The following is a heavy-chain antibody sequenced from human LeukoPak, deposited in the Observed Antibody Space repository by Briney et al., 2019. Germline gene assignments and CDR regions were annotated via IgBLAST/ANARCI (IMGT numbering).Heavy chain of an antibody. V-gene: IGHV3-21*04. CDR2: ITSSSSYI. J-gene: IGHJ6*03. Sequence: PGGSLRLSCAASGFTFTSYNMNWVRQAPGKGLEWVSSITSSSSYIYYADSVKGRFTISRDNAKNSLYLQMDSLRVEDTAVYYCARGDWGSPDYYYMDVWGKGTTVTISS. D-gene: IGHD7-27*01. CDR3: ARGDWGSPDYYYMDV. CDR1: GFTFTSYN.